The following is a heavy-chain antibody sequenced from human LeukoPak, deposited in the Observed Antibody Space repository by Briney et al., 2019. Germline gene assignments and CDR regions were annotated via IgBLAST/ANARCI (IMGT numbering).Heavy chain of an antibody. CDR2: IDWDDDK. D-gene: IGHD3-10*01. J-gene: IGHJ4*02. V-gene: IGHV2-70*11. Sequence: ESGPALVKPTPTLTLTCTFSGFSLSTSGMCVSWIRQPPGKALEWLARIDWDDDKYYSTPLKTRLTISKDTSKNQVVLTMTNMDPVDTATYYCARIRTPYGSGSYYNFDWGQGTLVTVSS. CDR1: GFSLSTSGMC. CDR3: ARIRTPYGSGSYYNFD.